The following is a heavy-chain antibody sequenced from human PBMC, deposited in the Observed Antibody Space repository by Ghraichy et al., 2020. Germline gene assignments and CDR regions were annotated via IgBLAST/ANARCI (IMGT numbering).Heavy chain of an antibody. V-gene: IGHV3-15*07. J-gene: IGHJ4*02. CDR3: ATEPDMTTGPGYDY. CDR1: GYTFSHAW. D-gene: IGHD4-11*01. Sequence: GGSLRLSCVVSGYTFSHAWMNWVRQAPGKGLEWVGHISTETAGGTTDYAAPVKGRFTISRDDSKNTLFLQMNSLKTEDTAMYYCATEPDMTTGPGYDYWGQGTLVTVSS. CDR2: ISTETAGGTT.